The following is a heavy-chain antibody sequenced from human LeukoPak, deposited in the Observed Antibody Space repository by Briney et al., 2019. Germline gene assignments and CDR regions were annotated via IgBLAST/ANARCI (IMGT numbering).Heavy chain of an antibody. V-gene: IGHV1-8*02. CDR1: GGTFSSYA. CDR2: MNPNSGNT. CDR3: ARGVVVVGFDP. D-gene: IGHD2-2*01. Sequence: ASVKVSCKASGGTFSSYAISWVRQATGQGLEWMGWMNPNSGNTGYAQKFQGRVTMTRNTSISTAYMELSSLRSEDTAVYYCARGVVVVGFDPWGQGTLVTVSS. J-gene: IGHJ5*02.